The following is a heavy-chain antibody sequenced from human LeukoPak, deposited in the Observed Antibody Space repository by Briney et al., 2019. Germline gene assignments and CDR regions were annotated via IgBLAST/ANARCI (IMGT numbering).Heavy chain of an antibody. Sequence: GGSLRLSCAASGFTFSDYYMSWIRQAPGKGLEWVSYISSSGSTIYYADSVKGRFTISRDNAKNSLYLQMNSLRAEDTAVYYCAKVLPMVRGVIGFDYWGQGTLVTVSS. V-gene: IGHV3-11*04. J-gene: IGHJ4*02. CDR1: GFTFSDYY. CDR2: ISSSGSTI. D-gene: IGHD3-10*01. CDR3: AKVLPMVRGVIGFDY.